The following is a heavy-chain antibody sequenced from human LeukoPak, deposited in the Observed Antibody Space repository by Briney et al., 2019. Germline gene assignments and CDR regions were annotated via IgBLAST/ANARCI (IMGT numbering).Heavy chain of an antibody. Sequence: GGSLGLSCAASGFTFSTYAMHWVRQAPGKGLEWVAVIWYDGSDKYYADSVKGRFTISRDNSKNTLYLQMNSLSAEDTAVYYCARGVYRSGWADDAFDIWGRGTMVSVSS. D-gene: IGHD6-19*01. CDR1: GFTFSTYA. V-gene: IGHV3-33*01. CDR3: ARGVYRSGWADDAFDI. J-gene: IGHJ3*02. CDR2: IWYDGSDK.